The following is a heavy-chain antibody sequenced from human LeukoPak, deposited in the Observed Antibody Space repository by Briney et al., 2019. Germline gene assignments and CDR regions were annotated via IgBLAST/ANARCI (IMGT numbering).Heavy chain of an antibody. D-gene: IGHD7-27*01. J-gene: IGHJ5*02. CDR3: ASDLTVPPYNWFAP. Sequence: SETLSLTCTVSGGSIRSSHWSWIRQPAGKGLEWIAIIYNSGGTNYNPSLKSRVTISRDTSKNQFSLTLTSVTAADTAVYYCASDLTVPPYNWFAPWGQGALVSVSS. CDR1: GGSIRSSH. V-gene: IGHV4-4*07. CDR2: IYNSGGT.